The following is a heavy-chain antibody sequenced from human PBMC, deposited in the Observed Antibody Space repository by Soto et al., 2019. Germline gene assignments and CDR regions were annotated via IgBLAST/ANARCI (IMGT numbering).Heavy chain of an antibody. CDR3: ARERSMVTCCYGMDV. CDR2: INAGNGNT. V-gene: IGHV1-3*01. CDR1: GYTFTSYA. D-gene: IGHD5-18*01. Sequence: GASVKVSCKASGYTFTSYAMHWVRQAPGQRLEWMGWINAGNGNTKYSQKFQGRVTITRDTSASTAYMELSSLRSEDTAVYYCARERSMVTCCYGMDVWGQGTTVTVSS. J-gene: IGHJ6*02.